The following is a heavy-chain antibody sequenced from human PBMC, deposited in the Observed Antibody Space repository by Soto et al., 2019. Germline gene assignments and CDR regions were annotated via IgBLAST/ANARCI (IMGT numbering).Heavy chain of an antibody. Sequence: EVHLLESGGSLVQPGGSLRLSCAAAGFSFSSYAMSWVRQAPGKGLEWVSSTSGSGGTTYYADSVKGRFTISRDNSKSTLYLQMNSLRAEDTAVYYCAKRYDFWSGHLVYWGQGTLVTVSS. CDR3: AKRYDFWSGHLVY. CDR1: GFSFSSYA. D-gene: IGHD3-3*01. V-gene: IGHV3-23*01. J-gene: IGHJ4*02. CDR2: TSGSGGTT.